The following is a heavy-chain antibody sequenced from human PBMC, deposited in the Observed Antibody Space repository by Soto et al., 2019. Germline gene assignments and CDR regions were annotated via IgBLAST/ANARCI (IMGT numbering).Heavy chain of an antibody. D-gene: IGHD2-2*01. V-gene: IGHV3-48*04. CDR3: ARVYCSTTTCHVQAFDS. Sequence: GGTLRLSCAASGFTFSNYWMNWVRQAPGKTLEWVSYISSAGDSSYYADSVKSRFTSSRDNAKNSLYLQMNSLRVEDTAVYYCARVYCSTTTCHVQAFDSWGQGTLVTVSS. CDR1: GFTFSNYW. CDR2: ISSAGDSS. J-gene: IGHJ4*02.